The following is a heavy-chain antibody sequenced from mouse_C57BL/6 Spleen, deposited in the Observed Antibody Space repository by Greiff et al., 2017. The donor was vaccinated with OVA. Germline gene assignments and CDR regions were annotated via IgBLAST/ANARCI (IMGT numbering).Heavy chain of an antibody. J-gene: IGHJ1*03. CDR2: INPYNGDT. Sequence: VQLKESGPELVKPGDSVKISCTASGYSFTGYFMNWVMQSHGKSLEWIGRINPYNGDTFYNQKFKGKATLTVDKSSSTANMELRSLTSEDSAAYYCARPTAMATAGGVLDVWGTGTTVTVSS. CDR3: ARPTAMATAGGVLDV. CDR1: GYSFTGYF. V-gene: IGHV1-20*01. D-gene: IGHD1-1*02.